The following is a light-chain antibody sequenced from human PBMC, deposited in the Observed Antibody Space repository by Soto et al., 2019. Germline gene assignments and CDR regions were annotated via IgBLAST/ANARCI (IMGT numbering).Light chain of an antibody. V-gene: IGLV2-14*01. CDR1: SSDVGGYNY. Sequence: QSALTQPASVSGSPGQSITISCTGTSSDVGGYNYDSWYQQHPGKAPKLMIYEVSNRHSGVSNRFSGSKSDNTASLTISGLQAEDEADYYCSSYTSSSTAVFGTGTKLTVL. J-gene: IGLJ1*01. CDR3: SSYTSSSTAV. CDR2: EVS.